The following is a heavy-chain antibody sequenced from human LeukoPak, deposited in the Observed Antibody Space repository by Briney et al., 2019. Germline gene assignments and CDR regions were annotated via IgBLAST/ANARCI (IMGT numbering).Heavy chain of an antibody. CDR2: IYHSGST. V-gene: IGHV4-38-2*02. Sequence: PSETLSLTCTVSGYSISSGYYWGWIRQPPGKGLEWIGSIYHSGSTYYNPSLKSRVTISVDTSKNQFSLKLSSVTAADTAVYYCASLSRSASYPDCWSQGTLVTVSS. D-gene: IGHD1-26*01. CDR3: ASLSRSASYPDC. CDR1: GYSISSGYY. J-gene: IGHJ4*02.